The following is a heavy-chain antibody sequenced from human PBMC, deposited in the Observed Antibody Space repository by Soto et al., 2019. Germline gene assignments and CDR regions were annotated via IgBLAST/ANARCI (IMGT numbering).Heavy chain of an antibody. V-gene: IGHV3-21*01. J-gene: IGHJ2*01. Sequence: XVSLSLSCAASGFTFSSYSMNGVRQAPGKGLEWVSSISSSSSYIYYADSVKGRFTISRDNAKNSLYLQMNSLRAEDTAVYYCARKEPIAARPDSWYFDLWGRRTLVTVPS. CDR1: GFTFSSYS. D-gene: IGHD6-6*01. CDR3: ARKEPIAARPDSWYFDL. CDR2: ISSSSSYI.